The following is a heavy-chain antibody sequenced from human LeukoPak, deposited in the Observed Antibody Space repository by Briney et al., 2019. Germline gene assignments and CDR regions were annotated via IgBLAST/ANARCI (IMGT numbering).Heavy chain of an antibody. D-gene: IGHD6-6*01. CDR3: SNGIYSSSY. CDR1: GFTFARYW. V-gene: IGHV3-7*01. Sequence: GGSLRLSCAASGFTFARYWMAWVRQAPGKGLEWISNISQDGSEEYYVDSVRGRFTASRDNAKNSLYLQMNSLRAEDTAVYYCSNGIYSSSYWGQGTLVTVSS. CDR2: ISQDGSEE. J-gene: IGHJ4*02.